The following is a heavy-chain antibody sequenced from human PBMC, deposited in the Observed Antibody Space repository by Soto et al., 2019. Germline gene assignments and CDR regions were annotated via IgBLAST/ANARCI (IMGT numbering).Heavy chain of an antibody. CDR2: INWNGGST. CDR3: AGDLSGYEPFDY. D-gene: IGHD5-12*01. J-gene: IGHJ4*02. V-gene: IGHV3-20*04. Sequence: EVQLVESGGGVVRPGGSLRLSCAACGFTFDDYGMSWVRQAPGKGLEWVSGINWNGGSTGYADSVKGRVTISTDNAKNSLYLQMYSLRAEETALYFCAGDLSGYEPFDYWSQRTLVTVSS. CDR1: GFTFDDYG.